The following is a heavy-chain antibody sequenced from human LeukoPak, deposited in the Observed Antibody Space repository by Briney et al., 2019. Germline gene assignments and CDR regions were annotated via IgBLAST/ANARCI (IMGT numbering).Heavy chain of an antibody. Sequence: PGGSLRLSCAASGFTFSSYAMSWVRQAPGKGLEWVSAISGSGGSTYYADSVKGRFTISRDNSKNTLYLQMNSLRAEDTAVYYCAREYYDILTGYASLVYWGQGTLVTVSS. CDR1: GFTFSSYA. J-gene: IGHJ4*02. CDR3: AREYYDILTGYASLVY. D-gene: IGHD3-9*01. V-gene: IGHV3-23*01. CDR2: ISGSGGST.